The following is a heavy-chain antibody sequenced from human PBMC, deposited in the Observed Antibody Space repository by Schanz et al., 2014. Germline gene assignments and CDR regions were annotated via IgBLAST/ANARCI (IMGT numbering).Heavy chain of an antibody. CDR2: ISGSGGST. J-gene: IGHJ4*02. D-gene: IGHD3-9*01. V-gene: IGHV3-23*04. CDR1: GFTFSSYA. Sequence: GQLVESGGGVVQPGRSLRLSCAASGFTFSSYAMHWVRQAPGKGLEWVSAISGSGGSTYYADSVKGRFTISRDNSKNTLYLQINNLRAEDTAVYYCAYYDVLTGFDYWGQGTQVTVSS. CDR3: AYYDVLTGFDY.